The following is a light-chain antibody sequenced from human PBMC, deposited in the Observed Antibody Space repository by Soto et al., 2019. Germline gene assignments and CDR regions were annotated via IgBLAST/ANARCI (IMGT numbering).Light chain of an antibody. Sequence: TQMTQSPSTVSASVGDRVTITCRASQSIGSWVAWYQQKPGKAPKALIYKASSLESGVPSRFSGSGSGTEFPLTISSLQPDDFATYYCQQYNGFPTFGQGTKV. CDR3: QQYNGFPT. CDR2: KAS. V-gene: IGKV1-5*03. CDR1: QSIGSW. J-gene: IGKJ2*01.